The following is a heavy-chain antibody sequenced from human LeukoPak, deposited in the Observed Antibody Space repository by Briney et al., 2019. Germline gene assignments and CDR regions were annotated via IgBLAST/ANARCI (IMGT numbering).Heavy chain of an antibody. CDR3: ARGGGFLEWSNFDY. D-gene: IGHD3-3*01. Sequence: TSETLSLTCTVSGGSISSGGYYWSWIRQHPGKGLEWIGYIYYSGSTYYNPSLKSRVTISVDTSKNQFSLKLSSVTAADTAVYYCARGGGFLEWSNFDYWGQGTLVTVFS. J-gene: IGHJ4*02. V-gene: IGHV4-31*03. CDR2: IYYSGST. CDR1: GGSISSGGYY.